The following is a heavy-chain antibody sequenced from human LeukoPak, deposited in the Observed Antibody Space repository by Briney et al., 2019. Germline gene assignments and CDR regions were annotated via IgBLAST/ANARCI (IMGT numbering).Heavy chain of an antibody. V-gene: IGHV3-74*01. CDR2: IKSDGSTT. CDR1: GFTLSNYW. D-gene: IGHD3-16*01. CDR3: VRDMDYDSY. J-gene: IGHJ4*02. Sequence: PGGSLRLSCAASGFTLSNYWMHWVRQAPGKGLEWVSRIKSDGSTTSYADSVKGRFTISRDNAKNTLYLQMNSLRAEDTALYYCVRDMDYDSYWGQGTLVTVSS.